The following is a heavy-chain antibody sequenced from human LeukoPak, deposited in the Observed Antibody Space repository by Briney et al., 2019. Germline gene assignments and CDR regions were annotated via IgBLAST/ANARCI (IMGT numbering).Heavy chain of an antibody. CDR3: ARERQDTIVHSGAFDI. CDR1: GSTFSTYF. J-gene: IGHJ3*02. V-gene: IGHV3-30-3*01. CDR2: IAIDGSHT. D-gene: IGHD3-10*01. Sequence: GGSLRLSFAASGSTFSTYFMHWVRPAPDKGLEWVAVIAIDGSHTFYTQSVKGRFTISRDNSKNTLYLQMNSLRAEDKAVYFCARERQDTIVHSGAFDIWGQGTMVTVSS.